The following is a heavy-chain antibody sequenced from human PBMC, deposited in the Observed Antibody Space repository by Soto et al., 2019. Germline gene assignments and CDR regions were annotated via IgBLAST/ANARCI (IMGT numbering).Heavy chain of an antibody. Sequence: GGSLRLSCAASGFRFGDYYMSWIRQAPGKGLEWVSYISSSAYTIYYAASVEGRFTISRDNAKNSLFLQMNGLRADDTAVYYCARGLVVAATRGPLDYWGPGILVTV. CDR1: GFRFGDYY. V-gene: IGHV3-11*01. D-gene: IGHD2-15*01. CDR2: ISSSAYTI. J-gene: IGHJ4*02. CDR3: ARGLVVAATRGPLDY.